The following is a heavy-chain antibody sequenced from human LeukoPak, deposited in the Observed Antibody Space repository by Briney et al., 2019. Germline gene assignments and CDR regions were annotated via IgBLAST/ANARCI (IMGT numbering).Heavy chain of an antibody. J-gene: IGHJ3*02. CDR1: GFTFSSYV. CDR2: LSSSGGDT. Sequence: GGSLRLSCAASGFTFSSYVMSWVRQAPGKGLEWVSALSSSGGDTSYEDSVKGRFTISRDNSKNTLYLQMNSLRAEDTAVYYCARPYGDYRRDAFDIWGQGTMVTVSS. V-gene: IGHV3-23*01. D-gene: IGHD4-17*01. CDR3: ARPYGDYRRDAFDI.